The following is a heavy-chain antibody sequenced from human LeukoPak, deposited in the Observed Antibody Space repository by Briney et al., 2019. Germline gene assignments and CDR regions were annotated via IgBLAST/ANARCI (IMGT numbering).Heavy chain of an antibody. V-gene: IGHV3-23*01. Sequence: GGSLRLSCVASEFTFNNYAMNWVRQAPGKGLEWVAAVSGSGGSTYYADSVKGRFTISRDNSKNTLYLQMNSLRAEDTAVYYCAKMAQWLVPLSYFDYWGQGTLVTVSS. J-gene: IGHJ4*02. D-gene: IGHD6-19*01. CDR1: EFTFNNYA. CDR3: AKMAQWLVPLSYFDY. CDR2: VSGSGGST.